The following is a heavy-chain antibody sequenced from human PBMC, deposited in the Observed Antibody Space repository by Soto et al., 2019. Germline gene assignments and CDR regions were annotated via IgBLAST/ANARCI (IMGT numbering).Heavy chain of an antibody. V-gene: IGHV1-69*13. D-gene: IGHD2-21*02. Sequence: ASVKVSCKAFGDTFSSYAICWVRQAPGQGLEWMGGIIPMFDSTNYAQKFQGRVTITADESTSTAFMELSSLRSEDTAVYYCARRVVVTSVRDIAYYYYGLDVWGQGTTVTVS. CDR1: GDTFSSYA. CDR3: ARRVVVTSVRDIAYYYYGLDV. CDR2: IIPMFDST. J-gene: IGHJ6*02.